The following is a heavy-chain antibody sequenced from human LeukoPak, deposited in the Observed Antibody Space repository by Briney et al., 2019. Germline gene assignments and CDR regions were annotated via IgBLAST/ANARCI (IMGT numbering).Heavy chain of an antibody. CDR2: ISGSGDST. J-gene: IGHJ4*02. V-gene: IGHV3-23*01. D-gene: IGHD7-27*01. CDR3: AKKVPANWGSYFDY. CDR1: GFTFSSYW. Sequence: PGGSLRLSCAASGFTFSSYWMSWVPQTPGKGLEWVSAISGSGDSTYSTVSVEGRFTISRDNSKNTLYLQMNSLRAEDTAVYYCAKKVPANWGSYFDYWGQGTLVSVSS.